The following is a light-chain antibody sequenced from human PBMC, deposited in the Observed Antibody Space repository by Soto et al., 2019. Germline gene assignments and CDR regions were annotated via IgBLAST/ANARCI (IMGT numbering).Light chain of an antibody. CDR1: QSVSSSY. CDR2: GAS. Sequence: EIVLTQSPGTLSLSPGERATLSCRPSQSVSSSYLAWYQQKPGQAPRLLIYGASSRATGIPDRFSGSGSGTDFTVTISRLEPADFAVYYCQQYGSSPPYTFGQGTKLEIK. J-gene: IGKJ2*01. CDR3: QQYGSSPPYT. V-gene: IGKV3-20*01.